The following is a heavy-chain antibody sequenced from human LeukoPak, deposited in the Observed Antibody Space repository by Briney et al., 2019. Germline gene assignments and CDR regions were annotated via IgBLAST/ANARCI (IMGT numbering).Heavy chain of an antibody. CDR1: GFTFSSYA. Sequence: HPGRSLRLSCAASGFTFSSYAMSWVRQAPGKGLEWVSAISGSGGSTYYADSVKGRFTISRDNSKNTLYLQMNSLRAEDTAVYYCAKDDYGDPWYYGMDVWGQGTTVTVSS. D-gene: IGHD4-17*01. J-gene: IGHJ6*02. CDR3: AKDDYGDPWYYGMDV. V-gene: IGHV3-23*01. CDR2: ISGSGGST.